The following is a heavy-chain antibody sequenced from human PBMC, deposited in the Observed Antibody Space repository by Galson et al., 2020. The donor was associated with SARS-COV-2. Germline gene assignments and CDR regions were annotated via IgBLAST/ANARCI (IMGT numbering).Heavy chain of an antibody. J-gene: IGHJ4*02. V-gene: IGHV1-3*01. CDR2: INAGNGNT. Sequence: ASVKVSCKASGYTFTSYAMHWVRQAPGQRLEWMGWINAGNGNTKYSQKFQGRVTITRDTSASTAYMELSSLRSEDTAVYYCAREENFFLVVTATRMCYFDYWGRGTLATVSS. D-gene: IGHD2-21*02. CDR3: AREENFFLVVTATRMCYFDY. CDR1: GYTFTSYA.